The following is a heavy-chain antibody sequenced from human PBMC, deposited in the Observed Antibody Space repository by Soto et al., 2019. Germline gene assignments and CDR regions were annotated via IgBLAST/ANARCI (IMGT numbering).Heavy chain of an antibody. Sequence: EVHLVESGGGLVKPGGSLRLSCAVSGFLFSNYTMDWVRQAPGEGLEWVSSISRASTYIYYSDSVRGRFTVSRDNARNSVSLQMNNLRADDTAVYYCAREVVGPTYYFIDYWGQGALVTVSS. J-gene: IGHJ4*02. CDR2: ISRASTYI. CDR3: AREVVGPTYYFIDY. D-gene: IGHD2-15*01. CDR1: GFLFSNYT. V-gene: IGHV3-21*01.